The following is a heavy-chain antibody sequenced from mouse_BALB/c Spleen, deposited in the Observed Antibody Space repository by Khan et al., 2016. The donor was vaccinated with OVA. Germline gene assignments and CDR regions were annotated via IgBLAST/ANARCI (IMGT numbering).Heavy chain of an antibody. Sequence: VQLQQSGPELVRPGASVKISCKASGYSFTGYFMNWVMQSHGKSLEWIGRINPHIGETFYHQRFKDKATLTVDESAKTAHMELRSLASEDSAVYYCTRIYRSDFDYWGQGTTLTVSS. CDR1: GYSFTGYF. J-gene: IGHJ2*01. D-gene: IGHD1-1*01. V-gene: IGHV1-20*02. CDR2: INPHIGET. CDR3: TRIYRSDFDY.